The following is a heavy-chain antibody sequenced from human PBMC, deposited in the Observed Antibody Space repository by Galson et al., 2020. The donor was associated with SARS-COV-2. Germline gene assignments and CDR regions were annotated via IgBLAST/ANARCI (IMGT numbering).Heavy chain of an antibody. CDR2: IFHSGNT. CDR1: GDSISSDYYY. CDR3: ARDLSTYGGRDLFGCVGP. Sequence: ASETLSLTCTVTGDSISSDYYYWSWMRQTPGKGLEWIGDIFHSGNTYYKSSLKSRLTISVDTSKNQFSLKMTSVTAADTGVYYCARDLSTYGGRDLFGCVGPWGQGILVTGAS. V-gene: IGHV4-30-4*01. J-gene: IGHJ5*02. D-gene: IGHD2-21*02.